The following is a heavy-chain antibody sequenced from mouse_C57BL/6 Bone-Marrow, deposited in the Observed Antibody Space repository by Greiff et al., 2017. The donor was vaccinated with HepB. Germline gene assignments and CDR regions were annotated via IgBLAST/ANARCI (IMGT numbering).Heavy chain of an antibody. J-gene: IGHJ2*01. CDR2: INTGGTYT. D-gene: IGHD2-14*01. Sequence: EVHLVESGGDLVKPGGSLKLSCVASGFTFSTSGMSWVRQTPDKRLEWVATINTGGTYTYYPDSVKGRFTISKDTAKNTLFLQMSSLKSDDSAIYFCARDRFDYYFDYWGQGTTLTVTS. CDR3: ARDRFDYYFDY. CDR1: GFTFSTSG. V-gene: IGHV5-6*01.